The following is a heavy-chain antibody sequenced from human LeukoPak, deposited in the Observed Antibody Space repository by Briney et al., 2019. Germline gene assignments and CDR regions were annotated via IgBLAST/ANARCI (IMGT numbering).Heavy chain of an antibody. CDR1: GGSISSYY. D-gene: IGHD5-12*01. V-gene: IGHV4-59*01. Sequence: SETLSLTCTVSGGSISSYYWSWIRQPPGKGLEWIGYIYYSGSTNYNPSLKSRVTISVDTSKNQFSLKLSSVTAADTAVYYCARTRDIVATIPNWFDPWGQGTLVTVSS. CDR2: IYYSGST. J-gene: IGHJ5*02. CDR3: ARTRDIVATIPNWFDP.